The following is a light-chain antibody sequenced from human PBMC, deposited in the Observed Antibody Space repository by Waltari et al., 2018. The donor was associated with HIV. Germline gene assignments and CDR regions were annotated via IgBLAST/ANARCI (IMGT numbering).Light chain of an antibody. V-gene: IGKV3-11*01. Sequence: EIVLTQSPATVSLSPGERATLSCRASQSVSSYLAWYQQKPGQAPRLLIYDASNRATGIPARFSGSGSGTDFTLTISNLEPENFAVYYCQQRSTWPYTFGQGTKLEIK. CDR3: QQRSTWPYT. J-gene: IGKJ2*01. CDR2: DAS. CDR1: QSVSSY.